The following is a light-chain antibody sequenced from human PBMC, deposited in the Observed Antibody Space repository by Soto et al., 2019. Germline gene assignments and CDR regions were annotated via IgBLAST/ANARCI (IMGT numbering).Light chain of an antibody. Sequence: DLRLSQSPPTLSASVGDRVTITCRASQTITTWMAWYQQKPGKAPKLLVYDASTLQSGVATRFSGSGSGTEFTLIISGLQPEDSATYYCQQYTNTNNPWMFGQGTKLDIK. CDR3: QQYTNTNNPWM. CDR1: QTITTW. CDR2: DAS. J-gene: IGKJ2*01. V-gene: IGKV1-5*01.